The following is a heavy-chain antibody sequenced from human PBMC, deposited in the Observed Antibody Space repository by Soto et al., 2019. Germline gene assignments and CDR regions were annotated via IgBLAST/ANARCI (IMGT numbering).Heavy chain of an antibody. CDR3: ARDFPFPSPFVYSRGYLYYYGMDV. CDR1: GGSVSSGSYS. D-gene: IGHD3-22*01. Sequence: SETLSLTCTVSGGSVSSGSYSWSWIRQPPGKGLEWIGYIYYSGSTNYNPSLKSRVAISVDTSKNQFSLKLSSVTAADTAVYYCARDFPFPSPFVYSRGYLYYYGMDVRGQGTTGTLSS. CDR2: IYYSGST. V-gene: IGHV4-61*01. J-gene: IGHJ6*02.